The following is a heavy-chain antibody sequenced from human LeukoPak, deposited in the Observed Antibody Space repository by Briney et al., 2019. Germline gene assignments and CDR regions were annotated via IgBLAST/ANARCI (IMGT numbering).Heavy chain of an antibody. D-gene: IGHD6-19*01. J-gene: IGHJ5*02. CDR2: IYYRGST. CDR1: GGSISSTIYH. CDR3: ARDSRSGWGNWFDP. Sequence: SETLSLTCTVSGGSISSTIYHWGWIRQPPGKGLEWIGSIYYRGSTYYNPSLKSRVAISVDTSKNQFSLKLSSVTAADTAVYYCARDSRSGWGNWFDPWGQGTLVTVSS. V-gene: IGHV4-39*07.